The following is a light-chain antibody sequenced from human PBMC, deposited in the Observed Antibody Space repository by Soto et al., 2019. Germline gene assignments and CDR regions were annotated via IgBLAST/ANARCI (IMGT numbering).Light chain of an antibody. J-gene: IGKJ1*01. Sequence: GDRVTISCRMSQGISSYLAWYQQKPGKATNLLIYAASNLQSGAPSRFSGSGSGTDFTLTINSLQPEDFATYYCQQGYSTPWTFGQGTKVDIK. V-gene: IGKV1D-8*02. CDR3: QQGYSTPWT. CDR2: AAS. CDR1: QGISSY.